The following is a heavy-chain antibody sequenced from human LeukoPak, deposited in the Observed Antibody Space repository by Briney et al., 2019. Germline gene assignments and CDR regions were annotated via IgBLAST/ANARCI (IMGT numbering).Heavy chain of an antibody. Sequence: GGSLRLSCAASGFTFDDYAMHWVRQAPGKGLEWVSGISWNSGSIGYADSVKGRFTISRDNAKNSLYLQMNSLRAEDMALYYCAKSVGLASGYYFDYWGQGTLVTVSS. J-gene: IGHJ4*02. CDR3: AKSVGLASGYYFDY. CDR1: GFTFDDYA. V-gene: IGHV3-9*03. D-gene: IGHD1-26*01. CDR2: ISWNSGSI.